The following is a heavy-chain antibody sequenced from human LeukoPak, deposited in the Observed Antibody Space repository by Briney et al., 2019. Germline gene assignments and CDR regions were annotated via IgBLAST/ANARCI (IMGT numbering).Heavy chain of an antibody. Sequence: GESLKISFKASGHSFTSYWIGWVRQMPGKGLEWMGLIYPGDSDTRYSPSFQGQVTISADKSISTAYLQWSSLKASDSAMYYCVRRAGTGGQRWFDPWGQGTLVTVSS. D-gene: IGHD6-19*01. CDR3: VRRAGTGGQRWFDP. V-gene: IGHV5-51*01. CDR2: IYPGDSDT. CDR1: GHSFTSYW. J-gene: IGHJ5*02.